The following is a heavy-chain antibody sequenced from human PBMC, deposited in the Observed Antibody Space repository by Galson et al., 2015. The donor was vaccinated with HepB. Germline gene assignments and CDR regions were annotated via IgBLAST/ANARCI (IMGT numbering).Heavy chain of an antibody. CDR2: IDWDGDK. CDR3: ARMGDSFDY. Sequence: PALVKPTQTLTLTCAFSGFSFSSSGVRVSWLRQPPGKAPEWLARIDWDGDKFYSTSLKARLTVSKDTTNNQVYLTMTNMRPVDTATYYCARMGDSFDYWGPGTLVTVSS. J-gene: IGHJ4*02. V-gene: IGHV2-70*04. CDR1: GFSFSSSGVR.